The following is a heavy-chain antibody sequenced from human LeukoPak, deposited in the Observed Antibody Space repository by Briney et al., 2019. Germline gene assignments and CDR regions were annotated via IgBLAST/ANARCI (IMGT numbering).Heavy chain of an antibody. CDR1: GGSISSYY. CDR2: IYYSGST. Sequence: SETLSLTCTVSGGSISSYYWSWIRQPPGKGLEWIGYIYYSGSTDYNPSLKSRVTISVDTSKNQFSLKLSSVTAADTAVYYCARSYTWSYYYYYMDVWGKGTTVTVSS. J-gene: IGHJ6*03. D-gene: IGHD3-16*02. V-gene: IGHV4-59*08. CDR3: ARSYTWSYYYYYMDV.